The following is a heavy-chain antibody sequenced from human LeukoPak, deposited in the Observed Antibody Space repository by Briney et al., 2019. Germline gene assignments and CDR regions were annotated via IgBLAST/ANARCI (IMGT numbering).Heavy chain of an antibody. CDR1: GFTFSSYG. J-gene: IGHJ4*02. CDR3: AKALLGYCSSTSCYGFDY. CDR2: IRYDGSNK. V-gene: IGHV3-30*02. Sequence: GGSLRLSCAASGFTFSSYGMHWVRQAPGKGLEWVAFIRYDGSNKYYADSVEGRFTISRDNSKNTLYLQMNSLRAEDTAVYYCAKALLGYCSSTSCYGFDYWGQGTLVTVSS. D-gene: IGHD2-2*01.